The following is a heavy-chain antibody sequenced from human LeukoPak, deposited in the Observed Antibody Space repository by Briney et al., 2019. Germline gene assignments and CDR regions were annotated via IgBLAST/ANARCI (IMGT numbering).Heavy chain of an antibody. CDR2: IIPIFGTA. Sequence: SVKVSCKASGGTFSSYANSWVRQAPGQGLEWMGGIIPIFGTANYAQKFQGRVTITADESTSTAHMELSSLRSEDTAVYYCARDITGTTNYWGQGTLVTVSS. J-gene: IGHJ4*02. CDR3: ARDITGTTNY. CDR1: GGTFSSYA. D-gene: IGHD1-7*01. V-gene: IGHV1-69*01.